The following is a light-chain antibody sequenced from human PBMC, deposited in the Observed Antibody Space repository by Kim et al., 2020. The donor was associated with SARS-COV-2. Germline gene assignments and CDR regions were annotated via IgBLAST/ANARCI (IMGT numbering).Light chain of an antibody. V-gene: IGKV1-33*01. CDR1: QDISNS. CDR3: QQYDNLPRT. Sequence: QMTQSPSSLSASVGDRVTITCQASQDISNSLNWYQQKPGIAPKLLIYDASNLETGVPSRFSGSGSGTDFTFTISSLQPEDVATYYCQQYDNLPRTFGGGTKLEI. CDR2: DAS. J-gene: IGKJ4*01.